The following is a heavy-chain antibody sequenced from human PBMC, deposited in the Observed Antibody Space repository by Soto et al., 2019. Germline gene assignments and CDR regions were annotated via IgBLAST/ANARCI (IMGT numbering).Heavy chain of an antibody. V-gene: IGHV1-18*01. CDR2: VRADDGNT. D-gene: IGHD3-22*01. CDR1: GYTFTSYT. J-gene: IGHJ4*02. CDR3: ARGYYDSSGFYYRY. Sequence: QVHLVQSGPEMKKPGASVKVSCKASGYTFTSYTITWVRQAPGQGLEWMGWVRADDGNTDYAQKLQGRVTMTRDKSTSTAYMELRSLRSDDTAVYYCARGYYDSSGFYYRYWGQGTLVTVSS.